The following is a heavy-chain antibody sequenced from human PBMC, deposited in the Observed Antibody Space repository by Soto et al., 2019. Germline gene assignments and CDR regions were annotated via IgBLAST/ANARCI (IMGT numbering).Heavy chain of an antibody. J-gene: IGHJ5*02. CDR1: ADTFNSYS. CDR2: ITPVFGTA. Sequence: QVQLVQSGAEVKKPGSSVKVSCKASADTFNSYSLSWLRQAPGQRLEWMGGITPVFGTADYAQRFEDRLTMTAYESTNTVYMETSSLTSDDTAVYYCTRGLEGITVADCSDPWGQGALVTVSS. D-gene: IGHD6-19*01. CDR3: TRGLEGITVADCSDP. V-gene: IGHV1-69*01.